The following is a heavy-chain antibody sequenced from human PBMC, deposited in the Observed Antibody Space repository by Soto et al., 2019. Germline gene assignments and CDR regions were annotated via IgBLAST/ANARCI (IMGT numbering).Heavy chain of an antibody. CDR1: GGSFSSFG. Sequence: QVQLVQSGAGLKKPGSSVKVSCKASGGSFSSFGISWVRQAPGQGLEWRGGIIPVFGRPNYAQRFRGRLTITADESPNTVYLELIDLRSEDTAVYYCAREVSGYNLWGQGTQVTAPS. CDR2: IIPVFGRP. J-gene: IGHJ1*01. CDR3: AREVSGYNL. V-gene: IGHV1-69*01. D-gene: IGHD5-12*01.